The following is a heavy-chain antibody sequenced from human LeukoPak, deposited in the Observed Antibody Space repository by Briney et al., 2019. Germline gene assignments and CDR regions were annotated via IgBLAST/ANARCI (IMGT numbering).Heavy chain of an antibody. Sequence: SETLSLTCTVSGGSISSGGYYWSWIRQHPGKGLEWIGYIYYSGSTYYNPSLKSRVTISVETSKNQFSLKLSPVTAADTAVYYCARGLGDFDYWAREPWSPSPQ. D-gene: IGHD3-16*01. CDR2: IYYSGST. J-gene: IGHJ4*02. CDR3: ARGLGDFDY. V-gene: IGHV4-31*03. CDR1: GGSISSGGYY.